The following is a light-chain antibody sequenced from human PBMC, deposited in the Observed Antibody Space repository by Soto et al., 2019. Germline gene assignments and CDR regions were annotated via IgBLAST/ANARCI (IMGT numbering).Light chain of an antibody. CDR3: TSYTSSSTYV. J-gene: IGLJ1*01. CDR2: DVS. CDR1: SSDVGAYND. V-gene: IGLV2-14*01. Sequence: QSVLTQPASVSGSPGESITISCTGTSSDVGAYNDVSWYQQDPGKAPKLMIYDVSSRPSGVSNRFSGSKSGHTASLTISGLQAEDVADYYCTSYTSSSTYVFGTGTKLTVL.